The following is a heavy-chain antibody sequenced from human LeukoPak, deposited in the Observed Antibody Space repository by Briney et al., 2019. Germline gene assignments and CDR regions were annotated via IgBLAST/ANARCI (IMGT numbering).Heavy chain of an antibody. CDR1: GFTFISYG. CDR2: IRYDGSNK. Sequence: GGSLRLSCAASGFTFISYGMHWVRQAPGKGLEWVAFIRYDGSNKYYADSVKGRFIISRDNSKNTLYLQMNSLRAEDTAVYYCARVRWGGLYYFDSWGQGTLVTVSS. V-gene: IGHV3-30*02. D-gene: IGHD3-16*01. CDR3: ARVRWGGLYYFDS. J-gene: IGHJ4*02.